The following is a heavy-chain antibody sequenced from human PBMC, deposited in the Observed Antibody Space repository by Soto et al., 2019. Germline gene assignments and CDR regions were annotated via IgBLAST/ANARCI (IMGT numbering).Heavy chain of an antibody. V-gene: IGHV3-33*01. CDR1: GFTFSSYG. Sequence: GGSLRLSCAASGFTFSSYGMHWVRQAPGKGLEWVAVIWYDGSNKYYADSVKGRFTISRDNSKNTLYLQMNSLRAEDTAVYYCARDRGSSSSWPYYYYGMDVWGQGTTVTVSS. CDR3: ARDRGSSSSWPYYYYGMDV. CDR2: IWYDGSNK. D-gene: IGHD6-13*01. J-gene: IGHJ6*02.